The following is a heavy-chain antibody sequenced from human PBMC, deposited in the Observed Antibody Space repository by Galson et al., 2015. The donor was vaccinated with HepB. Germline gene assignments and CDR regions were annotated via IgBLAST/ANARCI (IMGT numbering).Heavy chain of an antibody. V-gene: IGHV3-66*01. J-gene: IGHJ4*02. Sequence: SLRLSCAASGFTVNSHYMNWVRQAPGKGLEWVSVIYSGGTTFYADSVKGRFTISRDNSKNTLFLQMNSLRAADTAVYYCARGEGSGSYYTTYFDYWGQGTLVTVSS. CDR3: ARGEGSGSYYTTYFDY. CDR1: GFTVNSHY. CDR2: IYSGGTT. D-gene: IGHD3-10*01.